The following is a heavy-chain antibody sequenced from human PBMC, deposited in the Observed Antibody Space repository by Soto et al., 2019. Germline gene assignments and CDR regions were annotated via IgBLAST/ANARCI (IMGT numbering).Heavy chain of an antibody. CDR1: GAFISGYY. CDR3: ARESTVAGTDNWFDP. CDR2: IYTSGST. D-gene: IGHD6-13*01. Sequence: SETLSLTCTVSGAFISGYYWSWIRQPAGKGLEWIGRIYTSGSTKYSPSLKSRATMSVDTSKKQFSLKLNSVTAADTAVYYCARESTVAGTDNWFDPWGQGTLVTVSS. J-gene: IGHJ5*02. V-gene: IGHV4-4*07.